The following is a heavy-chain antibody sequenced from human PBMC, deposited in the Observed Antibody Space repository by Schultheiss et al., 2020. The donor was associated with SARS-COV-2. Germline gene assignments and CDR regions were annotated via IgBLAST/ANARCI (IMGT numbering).Heavy chain of an antibody. CDR3: ARVGETGTKRLSYFEY. V-gene: IGHV3-48*03. J-gene: IGHJ4*02. D-gene: IGHD1-7*01. CDR2: TSSSGSSK. CDR1: GFTFSSYE. Sequence: GGSLRLSCAASGFTFSSYEMNWVRQAPGKGLEWVSYTSSSGSSKYYADSVKGRFTISRDNAKNSLYLQMNSLRGEDTAVYYCARVGETGTKRLSYFEYWGQGTLVTVSS.